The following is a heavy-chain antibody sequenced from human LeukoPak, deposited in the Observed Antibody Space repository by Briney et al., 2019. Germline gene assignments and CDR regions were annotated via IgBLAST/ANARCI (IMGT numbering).Heavy chain of an antibody. CDR1: GFTFSSYA. CDR2: ISYDGSNK. CDR3: AISEIVAGSGLY. D-gene: IGHD6-19*01. V-gene: IGHV3-30*03. J-gene: IGHJ4*02. Sequence: GGSLRLSCAASGFTFSSYAMSWVRQAPGKGLEWVAVISYDGSNKYYADSVKGRFTISRDNSKNTLYLQMNSLRAEDTAVYYCAISEIVAGSGLYWGQGTLVTVSS.